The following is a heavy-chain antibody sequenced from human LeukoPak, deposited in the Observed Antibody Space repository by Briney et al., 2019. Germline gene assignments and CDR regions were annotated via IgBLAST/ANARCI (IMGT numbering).Heavy chain of an antibody. CDR1: GYTFTGYY. V-gene: IGHV1-2*02. CDR2: INPNSGGT. D-gene: IGHD3-10*01. J-gene: IGHJ4*02. Sequence: RASVKVSCKASGYTFTGYYMHWVRQAPGQGLEWMGWINPNSGGTNYAQKFQGRVTMTEDTSTDTAYMELSSLRSEDTAVYYCATAVRLKDLDFDYWGQGTLVTVSS. CDR3: ATAVRLKDLDFDY.